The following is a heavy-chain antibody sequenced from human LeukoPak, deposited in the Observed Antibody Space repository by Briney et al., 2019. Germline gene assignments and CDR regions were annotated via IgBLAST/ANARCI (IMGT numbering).Heavy chain of an antibody. D-gene: IGHD1-26*01. V-gene: IGHV3-30*02. CDR2: IRYDGSNK. CDR3: AKDRIVGATNWIDY. CDR1: GFTFSSYG. J-gene: IGHJ4*02. Sequence: PGGSLRLSCAASGFTFSSYGMHWVRQAPGKGLEWVAFIRYDGSNKYYADSVKGRFTISRDNSKNTLYLQMNSLRAEDTAVYYCAKDRIVGATNWIDYWGQGTLVTVSS.